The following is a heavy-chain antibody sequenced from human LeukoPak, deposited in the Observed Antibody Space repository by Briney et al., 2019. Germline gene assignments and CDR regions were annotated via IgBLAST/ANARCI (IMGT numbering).Heavy chain of an antibody. D-gene: IGHD3-16*01. CDR2: IIPIFGTA. CDR1: GGTFSSYA. V-gene: IGHV1-69*05. Sequence: ASVKVSCKASGGTFSSYAISWVRQAPGQGLEWMGRIIPIFGTANYAQKFQGRVTITTDESTSTAYMELSSLRSEDTAVYYCARDWGMGYVDYWGQGTLGNVSS. J-gene: IGHJ4*02. CDR3: ARDWGMGYVDY.